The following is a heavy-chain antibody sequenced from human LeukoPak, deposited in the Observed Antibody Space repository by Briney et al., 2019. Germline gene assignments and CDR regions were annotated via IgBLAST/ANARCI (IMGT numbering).Heavy chain of an antibody. CDR2: ISSSSSTI. D-gene: IGHD6-19*01. CDR1: GFTFSSYS. CDR3: ARAGVAVAGTAYCDY. Sequence: GRSLRLSCAASGFTFSSYSMNWVRQAPGKWLEWVSYISSSSSTIYYADSVKGRFTISRDNAKNSLYLQMNSLRAEDTAVYYCARAGVAVAGTAYCDYWGQGTLVTVSS. J-gene: IGHJ4*02. V-gene: IGHV3-48*01.